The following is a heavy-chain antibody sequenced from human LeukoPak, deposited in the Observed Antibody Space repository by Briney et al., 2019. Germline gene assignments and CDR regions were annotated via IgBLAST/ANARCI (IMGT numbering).Heavy chain of an antibody. CDR3: AELGITMIGGV. CDR2: ISSSSSYI. D-gene: IGHD3-10*02. J-gene: IGHJ6*04. CDR1: GFTFSNYN. V-gene: IGHV3-21*01. Sequence: WGSLSLSCAVSGFTFSNYNMSWVRQAPGKGLEWVSFISSSSSYIYYADSVKGRFTISRDNAKNSLYLQMNSLRAEDTAVYYCAELGITMIGGVWGKGTTVTISS.